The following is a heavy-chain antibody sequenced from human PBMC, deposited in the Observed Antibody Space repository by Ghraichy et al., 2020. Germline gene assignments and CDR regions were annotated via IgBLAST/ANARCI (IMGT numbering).Heavy chain of an antibody. CDR3: ARGRSIAAAGDNWFDP. D-gene: IGHD6-13*01. CDR2: ISSSSSYI. CDR1: GFTFSSYS. V-gene: IGHV3-21*01. Sequence: GGSLRLSCAASGFTFSSYSMNWVRQAPGKGLEWVSSISSSSSYIYYADSVKGRFTISRDNAKNSLYLQMNSLRAEDTAVYYCARGRSIAAAGDNWFDPWGQGTLVTVSS. J-gene: IGHJ5*02.